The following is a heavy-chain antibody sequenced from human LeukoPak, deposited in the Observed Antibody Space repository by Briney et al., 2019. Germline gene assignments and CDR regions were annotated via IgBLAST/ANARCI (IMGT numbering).Heavy chain of an antibody. Sequence: SETLSLTCAVSGGSISSSNWWSWVRQPPGKGLEWIGEIYHSGSTNYNPSLKSRVTISVDKSKNQFSLKLSSVTAADTAVYYCATLRREGYNYGSGTFDYWGQGTLVTVSS. CDR3: ATLRREGYNYGSGTFDY. CDR2: IYHSGST. D-gene: IGHD5-24*01. CDR1: GGSISSSNW. V-gene: IGHV4-4*02. J-gene: IGHJ4*02.